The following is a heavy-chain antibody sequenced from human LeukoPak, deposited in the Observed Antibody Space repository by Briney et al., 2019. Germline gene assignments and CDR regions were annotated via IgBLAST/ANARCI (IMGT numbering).Heavy chain of an antibody. CDR3: ASQDERITMVRGVIRFDY. CDR1: GGPISSSSYY. CDR2: IYYSGST. V-gene: IGHV4-39*01. J-gene: IGHJ4*02. Sequence: PSETLSLTCTVSGGPISSSSYYWGWIRQPPGKGLEWIGSIYYSGSTYYNPSLKSRVTISVGTSKNQFSLKLSSVTAADTAVYYCASQDERITMVRGVIRFDYWGQGTLVTVSS. D-gene: IGHD3-10*01.